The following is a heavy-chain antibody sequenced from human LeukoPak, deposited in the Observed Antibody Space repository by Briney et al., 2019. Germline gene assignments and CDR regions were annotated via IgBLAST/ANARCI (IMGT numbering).Heavy chain of an antibody. CDR3: ARGGSSTWKQRYMDV. V-gene: IGHV3-7*04. CDR1: GFTFSSYW. Sequence: PGGSLRLSCAASGFTFSSYWMSWVRQAPGKGLEWVANIKQEGSDKYYVDSVKGRFTISRDNAKNSLYLQMNSLRAEDTAVYYCARGGSSTWKQRYMDVWGKGTTVTVSS. D-gene: IGHD6-13*01. J-gene: IGHJ6*03. CDR2: IKQEGSDK.